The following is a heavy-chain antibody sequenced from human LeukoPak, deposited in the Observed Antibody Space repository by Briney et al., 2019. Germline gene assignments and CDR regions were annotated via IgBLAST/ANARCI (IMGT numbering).Heavy chain of an antibody. CDR3: AGVRGIISRNWFDP. Sequence: SETLSLTCTVSGGSVTNSHYYWGWIRQPPGKGLEWIGSVYYSGSTSYNPSLKSRVTISVDTSKNQFSLKLNSVTAADTAVYFCAGVRGIISRNWFDPWGHGTLVTVSS. CDR2: VYYSGST. D-gene: IGHD3-10*01. J-gene: IGHJ5*02. V-gene: IGHV4-39*01. CDR1: GGSVTNSHYY.